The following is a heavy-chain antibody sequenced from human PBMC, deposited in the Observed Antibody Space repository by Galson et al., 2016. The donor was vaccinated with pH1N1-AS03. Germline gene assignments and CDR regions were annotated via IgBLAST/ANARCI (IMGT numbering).Heavy chain of an antibody. CDR3: AKDVLSWAFDH. Sequence: SLRLSCAASGFTVSSNYMSWVRQAPGRGLEWVSAIDGGRENTHHADSVKGRFTISRDNSKNTLYLQMNSLRPEDTAVYYCAKDVLSWAFDHWGQGALVTVSS. CDR1: GFTVSSNY. D-gene: IGHD1-26*01. J-gene: IGHJ4*02. V-gene: IGHV3-53*01. CDR2: IDGGRENT.